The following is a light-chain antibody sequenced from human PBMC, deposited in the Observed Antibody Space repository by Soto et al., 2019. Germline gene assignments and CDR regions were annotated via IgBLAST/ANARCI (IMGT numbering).Light chain of an antibody. CDR1: SSDIGSYNH. Sequence: QSALTQPASVSGSPGQSITISCSGTSSDIGSYNHVAWYQQFPGKSPKLMIYAVSDRPPGVSDRFSGSKSGIMASLTISGLQTEDEADYYCCSYAGSSTYVFGTGTKLTVL. CDR3: CSYAGSSTYV. V-gene: IGLV2-23*02. CDR2: AVS. J-gene: IGLJ1*01.